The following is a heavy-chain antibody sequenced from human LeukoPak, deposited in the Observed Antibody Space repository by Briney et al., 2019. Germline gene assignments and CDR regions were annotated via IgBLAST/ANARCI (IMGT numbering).Heavy chain of an antibody. CDR3: ARAVTVVTRGGLVFDY. CDR2: ISSSSNTI. D-gene: IGHD2-21*02. V-gene: IGHV3-48*02. Sequence: PGGSLRLSCAASEFTFSSYSMNWVRQAPGKGLEWVSYISSSSNTIYYADSVKGRFTISRDNAKNSLFLQMNSLRDEDTSVYYCARAVTVVTRGGLVFDYWGQGTLVTVSS. J-gene: IGHJ4*02. CDR1: EFTFSSYS.